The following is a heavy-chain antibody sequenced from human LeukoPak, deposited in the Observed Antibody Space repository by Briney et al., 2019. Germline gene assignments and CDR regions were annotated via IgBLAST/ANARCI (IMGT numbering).Heavy chain of an antibody. CDR1: GFTFSSYA. Sequence: GGSLRLSCAASGFTFSSYAMSWVRQAPGKGLEWVSAISGSGGSTYYADSVKGRFTISRDNSKNTLYLQMNSLRAEDTAVYYCARHRYYYDSSGYLNYFDYWGQGTLVTVSS. V-gene: IGHV3-23*01. CDR2: ISGSGGST. J-gene: IGHJ4*02. CDR3: ARHRYYYDSSGYLNYFDY. D-gene: IGHD3-22*01.